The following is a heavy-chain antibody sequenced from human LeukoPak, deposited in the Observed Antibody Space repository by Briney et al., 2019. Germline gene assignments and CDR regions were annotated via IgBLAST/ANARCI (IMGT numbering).Heavy chain of an antibody. D-gene: IGHD2-2*01. CDR1: GFTFNTYG. Sequence: GGSLRLSCTASGFTFNTYGMHWVRQAPGKGLEWVAFTRYDGGNKFYADSVKGRITISRDNSKNTLYLQMNSLRAEDTAVYYCAKAPYCSSTSCYRGYYMDVWGKGTTVTVSS. CDR3: AKAPYCSSTSCYRGYYMDV. J-gene: IGHJ6*03. CDR2: TRYDGGNK. V-gene: IGHV3-30*02.